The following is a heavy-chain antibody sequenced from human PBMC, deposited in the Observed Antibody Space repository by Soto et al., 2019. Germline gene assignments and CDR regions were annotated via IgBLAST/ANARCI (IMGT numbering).Heavy chain of an antibody. V-gene: IGHV3-23*01. J-gene: IGHJ4*02. CDR2: SSGSGSGGST. CDR3: AKDRDDYRNYVFDY. Sequence: VALRLSCAASGFTFTNYAMTCVRQAPCKGLEWVSISSGSGSGGSTNYADSVKGRFTISRDNSKNTLYLQMNSLRVEDTAVYYCAKDRDDYRNYVFDYWGQGTLVTVSS. CDR1: GFTFTNYA. D-gene: IGHD4-4*01.